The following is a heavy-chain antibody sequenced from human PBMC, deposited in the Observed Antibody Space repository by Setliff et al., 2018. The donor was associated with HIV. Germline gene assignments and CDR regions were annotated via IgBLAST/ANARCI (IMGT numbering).Heavy chain of an antibody. CDR1: GYTFTDYA. V-gene: IGHV1-3*01. CDR2: INVGNGNT. CDR3: ARVRIGASVLLDY. Sequence: ASVKVSCKGSGYTFTDYAVHWVRQAPGQRLEWKGWINVGNGNTQYSQKFQGRVTFTSDTSASTAHMEMSSLRSEDTAVYYCARVRIGASVLLDYWGQGTMVTVSS. D-gene: IGHD1-26*01. J-gene: IGHJ4*02.